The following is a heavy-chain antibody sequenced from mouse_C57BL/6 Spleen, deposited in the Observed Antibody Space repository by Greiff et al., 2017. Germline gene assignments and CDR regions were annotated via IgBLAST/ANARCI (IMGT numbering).Heavy chain of an antibody. J-gene: IGHJ2*01. CDR3: TRYSPFDY. CDR2: IDPENGDT. D-gene: IGHD2-12*01. Sequence: VQLQQSGAELVSPGASVKLSCTASGFNIKDDYMHWVKQRPEQGLEWIGWIDPENGDTEYASKFQGKATITADTSSNTAYLQLSSLTSEDTAVYYCTRYSPFDYWGQGTTLTVSS. CDR1: GFNIKDDY. V-gene: IGHV14-4*01.